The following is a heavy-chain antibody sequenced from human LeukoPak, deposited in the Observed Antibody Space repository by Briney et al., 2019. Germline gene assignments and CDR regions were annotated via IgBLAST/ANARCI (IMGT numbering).Heavy chain of an antibody. CDR3: ARGGRNYGSGSYSDY. Sequence: NPSETLSLTCAVYGGSFSGYYWSWIRQPPGKGLEWIGEINHSGSTNYNPSLKSRVTISVDTSKNQFSLKLSSVTAADTAVYYCARGGRNYGSGSYSDYRGQGTLVTVSS. V-gene: IGHV4-34*01. J-gene: IGHJ4*02. D-gene: IGHD3-10*01. CDR1: GGSFSGYY. CDR2: INHSGST.